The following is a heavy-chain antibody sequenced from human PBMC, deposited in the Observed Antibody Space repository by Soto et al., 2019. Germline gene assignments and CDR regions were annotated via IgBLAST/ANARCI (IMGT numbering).Heavy chain of an antibody. Sequence: ASVKVSCKTSGYTFTSFDINWVRQATGQGLEWMGWMSPNSGNTGYAQKFQGRVTMTRDTSISTAFMELSSLSSEDTAVYYCARGVTAGVDYWGQGTLVTVSS. D-gene: IGHD6-13*01. CDR3: ARGVTAGVDY. CDR2: MSPNSGNT. J-gene: IGHJ4*02. V-gene: IGHV1-8*01. CDR1: GYTFTSFD.